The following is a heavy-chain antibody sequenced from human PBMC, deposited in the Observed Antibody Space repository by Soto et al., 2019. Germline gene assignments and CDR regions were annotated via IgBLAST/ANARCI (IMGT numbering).Heavy chain of an antibody. CDR3: ARYTHIVVVPAAIVGDGKDV. Sequence: ASVKVSCKASGYTFTSYDINWVRQATGQGLEWMGWMNPNSGNTGYAQKFQGRVTMTRNTSISTAYMELSSLRSEDTAVYYCARYTHIVVVPAAIVGDGKDVWGQGTTVTVSS. D-gene: IGHD2-2*01. V-gene: IGHV1-8*01. CDR2: MNPNSGNT. CDR1: GYTFTSYD. J-gene: IGHJ6*02.